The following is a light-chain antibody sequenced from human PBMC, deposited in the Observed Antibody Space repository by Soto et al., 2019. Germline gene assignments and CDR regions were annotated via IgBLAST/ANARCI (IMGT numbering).Light chain of an antibody. J-gene: IGKJ2*02. CDR3: QQSYSTPGT. Sequence: DIQMTQSPSSLSASVGDRVTITCRASQSISRYLNWYQKKPGKAPKLLIYAASSLQSGVPSRFSGSGSGTDFTLTISSLQPEDFATYYCQQSYSTPGTFGQGTKLEIK. CDR2: AAS. CDR1: QSISRY. V-gene: IGKV1-39*01.